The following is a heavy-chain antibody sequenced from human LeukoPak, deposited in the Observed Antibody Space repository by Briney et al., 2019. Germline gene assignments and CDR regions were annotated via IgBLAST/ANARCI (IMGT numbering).Heavy chain of an antibody. CDR2: INPNSGGT. Sequence: GASVKVSCKASGYPFTGYYMHWVRQPPGQGLEWMGWINPNSGGTNYAQKFQGRVTRTRDTSISTAYMELSRLRSDDTAVYYCARGEGLRRPTGHWGQGTLVTVSA. D-gene: IGHD4-17*01. CDR1: GYPFTGYY. CDR3: ARGEGLRRPTGH. V-gene: IGHV1-2*02. J-gene: IGHJ4*02.